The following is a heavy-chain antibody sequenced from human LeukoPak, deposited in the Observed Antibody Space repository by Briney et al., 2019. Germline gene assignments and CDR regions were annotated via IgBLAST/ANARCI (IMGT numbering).Heavy chain of an antibody. D-gene: IGHD1-1*01. CDR1: GGSISSYY. V-gene: IGHV4-59*08. CDR3: ARHEIWNGYYYGMDV. CDR2: IYYSGST. J-gene: IGHJ6*02. Sequence: SETLSLTCTVSGGSISSYYWSWIRQPPGKGLEWIGYIYYSGSTNYNPSLKSRVTISLDTSKNQFSLKLSSVTAADTAVYYCARHEIWNGYYYGMDVWGQGTTVTVSS.